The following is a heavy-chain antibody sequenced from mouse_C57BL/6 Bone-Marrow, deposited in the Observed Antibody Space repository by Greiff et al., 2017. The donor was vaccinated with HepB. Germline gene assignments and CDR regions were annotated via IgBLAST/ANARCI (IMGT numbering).Heavy chain of an antibody. D-gene: IGHD1-1*01. J-gene: IGHJ4*01. CDR1: GYTFTDYY. CDR3: ARRVDIGTTVYAMDY. Sequence: VQLQQSGPELVKPRASVKISCKASGYTFTDYYMNWVKQSHGKSLEWIGDINPNNGGTSYNQKFKGKATLTVDKSSSTAYMELRSLTSEDSAVYYCARRVDIGTTVYAMDYWGQGTSVTVSS. V-gene: IGHV1-26*01. CDR2: INPNNGGT.